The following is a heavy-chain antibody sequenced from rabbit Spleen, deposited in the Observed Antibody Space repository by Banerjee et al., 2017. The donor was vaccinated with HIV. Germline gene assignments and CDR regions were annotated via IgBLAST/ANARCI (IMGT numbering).Heavy chain of an antibody. J-gene: IGHJ6*01. CDR2: ISYGGKT. V-gene: IGHV1S40*01. CDR1: GFSFSAGYY. Sequence: QSLEESGGGLVQPEGSLTLTCTASGFSFSAGYYMCWVRQAPGKGLEWIACISYGGKTWYATWAKGRFTISKTSSTTVTLQMTSLTVADTATYFCARDTGSSFSSYGMDLWGPGTLVTVS. D-gene: IGHD8-1*01. CDR3: ARDTGSSFSSYGMDL.